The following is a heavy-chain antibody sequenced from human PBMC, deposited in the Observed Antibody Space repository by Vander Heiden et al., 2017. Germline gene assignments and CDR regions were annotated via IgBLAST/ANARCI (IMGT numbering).Heavy chain of an antibody. CDR1: GFTFSSYG. D-gene: IGHD2-2*01. V-gene: IGHV3-33*01. CDR3: ARDEILGYCSSTSCSGIDY. Sequence: QVQLVESGGGVVQPGRSLRLSCAASGFTFSSYGMHWFRQAPGKGLEWVAVIWYDGSNKYYADSVKGRFTISRDNSKNTLYLQMNSLRAEDTAVYYCARDEILGYCSSTSCSGIDYWGQGTLVTVSS. J-gene: IGHJ4*02. CDR2: IWYDGSNK.